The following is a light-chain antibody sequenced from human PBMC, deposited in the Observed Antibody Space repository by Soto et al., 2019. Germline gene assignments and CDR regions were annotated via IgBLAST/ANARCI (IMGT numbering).Light chain of an antibody. V-gene: IGKV3-20*01. CDR1: QGVSGSY. CDR3: QHYIYSTWT. CDR2: GVS. Sequence: EIVLTQSPGTLSLSPGERATLSCRASQGVSGSYLAWYQKKPGQAPRLLIYGVSIRATGIPDRFSGSGSGTDFTLTISRLEPEDFAVYYCQHYIYSTWTFGQGTNVENK. J-gene: IGKJ1*01.